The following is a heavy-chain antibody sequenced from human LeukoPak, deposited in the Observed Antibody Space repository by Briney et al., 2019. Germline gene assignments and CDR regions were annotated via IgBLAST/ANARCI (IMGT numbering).Heavy chain of an antibody. CDR2: MSYDGKYK. D-gene: IGHD1-26*01. J-gene: IGHJ4*02. CDR1: GFSFSTSA. CDR3: ATGSYHEH. Sequence: PGGSLRLSCAASGFSFSTSAMHWVRQAPGKGLKWVAVMSYDGKYKYHADSVKGRFTISRDNSRNTVSLQMSSLRGEDTAVYYCATGSYHEHWGQGTLVTVSS. V-gene: IGHV3-30*15.